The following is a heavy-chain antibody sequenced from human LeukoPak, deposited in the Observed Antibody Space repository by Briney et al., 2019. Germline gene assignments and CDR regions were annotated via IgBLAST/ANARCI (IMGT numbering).Heavy chain of an antibody. CDR2: TYYRSTWYN. V-gene: IGHV6-1*01. CDR1: GDSVSGNSVT. CDR3: ARRLTQYDCFDP. Sequence: SQTLSLTCAISGDSVSGNSVTWNWIRQSPSRGLEWLGRTYYRSTWYNDYAVSARGRITVNPDTSKNQFSLHLNSVTPEDTAVYYCARRLTQYDCFDPWGQGILVTVSS. J-gene: IGHJ5*02. D-gene: IGHD2-2*01.